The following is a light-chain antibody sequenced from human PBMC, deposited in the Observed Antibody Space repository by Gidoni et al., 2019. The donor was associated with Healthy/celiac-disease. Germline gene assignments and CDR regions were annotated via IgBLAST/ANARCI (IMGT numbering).Light chain of an antibody. V-gene: IGLV3-25*03. CDR3: QSADSSGTYV. J-gene: IGLJ1*01. CDR1: ALPKQY. Sequence: SYELTQPHSVSVSPGQTARITCSGDALPKQYAYWYQQKPGQAPVLVIYKDSERPSGIPERFSGSSSGTTVTLTISGVQPEDEADYYCQSADSSGTYVFGTGTKVTVL. CDR2: KDS.